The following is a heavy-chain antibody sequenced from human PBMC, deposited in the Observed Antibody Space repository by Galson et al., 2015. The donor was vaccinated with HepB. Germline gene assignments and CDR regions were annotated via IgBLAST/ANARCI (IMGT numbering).Heavy chain of an antibody. Sequence: SLRLSCAASELTFYSYEMNWVRQAPGKGLEWVSYIGSSGSPIYYADSVQGRFTISRDNAKNSLYLQMNSLRAEDTAIYYCARWSSDSFTAYSSSWYFDYWGQGTLVTVSS. CDR1: ELTFYSYE. CDR2: IGSSGSPI. V-gene: IGHV3-48*03. J-gene: IGHJ4*02. D-gene: IGHD6-13*01. CDR3: ARWSSDSFTAYSSSWYFDY.